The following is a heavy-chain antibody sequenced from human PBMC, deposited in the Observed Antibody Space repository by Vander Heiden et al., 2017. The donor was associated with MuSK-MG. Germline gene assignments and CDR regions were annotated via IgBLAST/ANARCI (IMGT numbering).Heavy chain of an antibody. CDR2: IYYSGST. V-gene: IGHV4-39*01. Sequence: QLQLQESGPGLVKPSDTLSLTCTVSGGSISSSSYYWGWIRQPPGKGLEWIGSIYYSGSTYYNPALKSRVTISVDTSKNQFSLKLSSVTAADTAVYYCARHVRRQQLAQDYWGQGTLVTVSS. D-gene: IGHD6-13*01. CDR3: ARHVRRQQLAQDY. CDR1: GGSISSSSYY. J-gene: IGHJ4*02.